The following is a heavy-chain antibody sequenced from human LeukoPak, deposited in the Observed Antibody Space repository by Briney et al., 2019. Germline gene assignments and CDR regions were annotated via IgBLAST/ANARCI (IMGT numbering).Heavy chain of an antibody. Sequence: SETLSLTCAVYGGSFTNYYWTWIRQPPGKGLEWIGEINHSGSTNYNPSLKSRVTISIDMSKNQFSLKLTSVTAADTAVYYCARNSPYFDYWGQGTLVTVSS. J-gene: IGHJ4*02. CDR1: GGSFTNYY. CDR3: ARNSPYFDY. CDR2: INHSGST. D-gene: IGHD4-23*01. V-gene: IGHV4-34*01.